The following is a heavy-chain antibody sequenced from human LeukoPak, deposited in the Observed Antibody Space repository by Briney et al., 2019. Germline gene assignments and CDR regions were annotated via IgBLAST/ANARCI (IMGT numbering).Heavy chain of an antibody. CDR2: LSGSGAGT. D-gene: IGHD6-19*01. J-gene: IGHJ4*02. CDR1: GFTFSDYA. CDR3: AREGIAVAGPYFDY. Sequence: PGGSLRLSCAASGFTFSDYALGWVRQAPGRGLEWVATLSGSGAGTYYSDSVQGRFTISRDNSKRTLFLQMNSLRAEDTAVYYCAREGIAVAGPYFDYWGQGTLVTVSS. V-gene: IGHV3-23*01.